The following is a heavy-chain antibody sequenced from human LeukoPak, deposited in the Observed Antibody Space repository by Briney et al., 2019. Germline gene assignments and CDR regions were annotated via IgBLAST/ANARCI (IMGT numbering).Heavy chain of an antibody. CDR1: GGSINNYY. CDR2: IYSSGST. J-gene: IGHJ5*02. Sequence: SETLSLTGTVSGGSINNYYWSWIRQPPGKGLEWIGYIYSSGSTNYNPSLKSRVIISVDTSKNQFSLKLSSVTAADTAVYYCARRTLCCGERFDPWGQGTLVTVSS. D-gene: IGHD3-16*01. CDR3: ARRTLCCGERFDP. V-gene: IGHV4-59*08.